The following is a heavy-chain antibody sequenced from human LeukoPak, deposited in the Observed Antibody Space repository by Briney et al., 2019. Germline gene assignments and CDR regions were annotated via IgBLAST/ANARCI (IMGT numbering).Heavy chain of an antibody. J-gene: IGHJ4*02. D-gene: IGHD6-13*01. V-gene: IGHV3-15*01. CDR1: GFAFSNAW. Sequence: PVGTLRLSCAASGFAFSNAWMRWGRQAPGNGLEWVGRIKSKTDGGTTDYAAPVKGRFTISRDDSKNTLYLQMNSLKTEDTAVYYCTTLSPAAGTEDFDYWGQGTLVTVSS. CDR2: IKSKTDGGTT. CDR3: TTLSPAAGTEDFDY.